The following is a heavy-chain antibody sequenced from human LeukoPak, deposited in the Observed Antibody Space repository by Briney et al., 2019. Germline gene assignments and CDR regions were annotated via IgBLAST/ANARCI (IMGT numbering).Heavy chain of an antibody. V-gene: IGHV4-34*01. CDR2: INHSGST. Sequence: NPSETLSLTCAVYGGSFSGYYWSWIRQPPGKGLEWIGEINHSGSTNYNPSLKSRVTISVDTSKNQFSLKLSSVTAADTAVYYCAGAYYDFWSGYNPDYYYYMDVWGKGTTVTVSS. CDR3: AGAYYDFWSGYNPDYYYYMDV. D-gene: IGHD3-3*01. J-gene: IGHJ6*03. CDR1: GGSFSGYY.